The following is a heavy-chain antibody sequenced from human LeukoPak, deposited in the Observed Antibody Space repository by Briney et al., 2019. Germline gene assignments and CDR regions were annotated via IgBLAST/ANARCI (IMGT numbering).Heavy chain of an antibody. D-gene: IGHD1-26*01. CDR3: ARDRNSGSYCSDY. J-gene: IGHJ4*02. CDR1: GYTFTNYY. CDR2: INRSSAYT. V-gene: IGHV1-46*01. Sequence: ASVKVSCKASGYTFTNYYIHWVRQAPGQGPEWVGIINRSSAYTTYSQKFQGRVTMTRDTSTSTVYMELSSLTSEDTAVYYCARDRNSGSYCSDYWGQGTLVTVSS.